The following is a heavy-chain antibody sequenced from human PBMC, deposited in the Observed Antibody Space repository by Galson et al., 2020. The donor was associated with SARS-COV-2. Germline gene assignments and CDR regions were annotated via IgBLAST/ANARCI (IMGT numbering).Heavy chain of an antibody. CDR2: INGEGYSL. V-gene: IGHV3-74*01. CDR1: GFAFSRNW. J-gene: IGHJ5*02. Sequence: GGSLRLSCAASGFAFSRNWMHWFRQAPGKGLVWVARINGEGYSLKYEASVQGRFSVSRDNARNTLYLQMNSLRAEDTAVYYCARSDFDWFPAPWGQGALVIVST. CDR3: ARSDFDWFPAP. D-gene: IGHD3-9*01.